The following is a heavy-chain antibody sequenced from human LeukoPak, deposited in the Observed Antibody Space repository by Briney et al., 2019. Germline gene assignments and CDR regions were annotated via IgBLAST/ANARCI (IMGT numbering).Heavy chain of an antibody. CDR1: GGSFSGYY. J-gene: IGHJ4*02. CDR2: INHSGST. Sequence: PSETLSLTCAVYGGSFSGYYWSWIRQPPGKGLEWIGEINHSGSTNYNPSLKSRVTISVDTSKTQFSLKLSSVPAADTAVYYCARGPSPDYWGQGTLVTVSS. CDR3: ARGPSPDY. V-gene: IGHV4-34*01.